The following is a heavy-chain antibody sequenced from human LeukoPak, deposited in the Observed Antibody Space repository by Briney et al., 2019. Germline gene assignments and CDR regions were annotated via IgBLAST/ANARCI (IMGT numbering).Heavy chain of an antibody. CDR3: ARDQKTVAGDYYYMDV. J-gene: IGHJ6*03. V-gene: IGHV4-59*01. D-gene: IGHD6-19*01. Sequence: SETLSLTCTVSGASTGSYSWSWFRRTPGKGLEWIGYISYSGITNHNPSLKSRVTISLDTSKNQFSLNLNSVTAADTAVYYCARDQKTVAGDYYYMDVWGKGTTVTVSS. CDR2: ISYSGIT. CDR1: GASTGSYS.